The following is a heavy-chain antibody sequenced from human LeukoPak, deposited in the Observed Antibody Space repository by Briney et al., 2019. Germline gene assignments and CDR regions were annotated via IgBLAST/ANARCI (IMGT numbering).Heavy chain of an antibody. CDR1: GFTFSSYS. J-gene: IGHJ4*02. Sequence: GGSLRLSCAASGFTFSSYSMNWVRQAPGKGLEWVSSISSSSSYIYCADSVKGRFTISRDNAENSLYLQMNSLRAEDTAVYYCARDISSRWWIDYWGQGTLVTVSS. D-gene: IGHD5-24*01. CDR2: ISSSSSYI. V-gene: IGHV3-21*01. CDR3: ARDISSRWWIDY.